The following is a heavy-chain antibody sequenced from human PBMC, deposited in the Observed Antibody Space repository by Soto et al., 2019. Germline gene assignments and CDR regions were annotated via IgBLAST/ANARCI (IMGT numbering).Heavy chain of an antibody. CDR1: GGTFSNYA. CDR2: IIPIFGTT. V-gene: IGHV1-69*15. CDR3: ARELPPAPGSFREDALDI. Sequence: QVQLVQSGAELKKPGSWVKVSCQASGGTFSNYAISWVRQAPGQGLEWMGKIIPIFGTTNYAQNFRGRVTITADEYTTTAYMELSSLRSDDTALYYCARELPPAPGSFREDALDIWGQGTMITVSS. J-gene: IGHJ3*02. D-gene: IGHD6-13*01.